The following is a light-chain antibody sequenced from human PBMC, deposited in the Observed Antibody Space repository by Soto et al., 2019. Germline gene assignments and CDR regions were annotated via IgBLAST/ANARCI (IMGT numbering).Light chain of an antibody. Sequence: DIQMTQSPSSLSASLRDSVTITCRASQNIRNYLNWYQQKPGRAPKILIYAASSLQSGVPSRFSGGGSGTDFTLTISSLQPEDFATYYCQQSYSTPNTFGQGTRLEI. CDR3: QQSYSTPNT. CDR2: AAS. J-gene: IGKJ5*01. CDR1: QNIRNY. V-gene: IGKV1-39*01.